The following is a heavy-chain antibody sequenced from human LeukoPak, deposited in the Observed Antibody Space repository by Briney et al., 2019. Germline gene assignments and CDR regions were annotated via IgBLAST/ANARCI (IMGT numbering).Heavy chain of an antibody. V-gene: IGHV1-18*01. CDR1: GYTFTSYG. J-gene: IGHJ2*01. Sequence: GASVKVSCKASGYTFTSYGISWVRQAPGQGLEWMGWISAYKGNTNYAQKLQGRVTMTRDTSTSTVYMELSSLRSEDTAVYYCARAPTSEGSSSSLWYFDLWGRGTLVTVSS. D-gene: IGHD6-6*01. CDR3: ARAPTSEGSSSSLWYFDL. CDR2: ISAYKGNT.